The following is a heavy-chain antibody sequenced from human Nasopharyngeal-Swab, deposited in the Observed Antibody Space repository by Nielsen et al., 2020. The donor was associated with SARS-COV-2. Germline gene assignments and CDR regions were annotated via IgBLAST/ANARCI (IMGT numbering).Heavy chain of an antibody. CDR1: GYTFTNYG. CDR2: INPGTVNT. Sequence: ASVKVSCNVSGYTFTNYGIHLVRQAPGQRLEWMGWINPGTVNTKYSQKFQGRVTISRDTSASTAYMELSSLRSEDTAVYYCARAPGVDYYYYMDVWGNGTTVTVSS. V-gene: IGHV1-3*01. J-gene: IGHJ6*03. CDR3: ARAPGVDYYYYMDV.